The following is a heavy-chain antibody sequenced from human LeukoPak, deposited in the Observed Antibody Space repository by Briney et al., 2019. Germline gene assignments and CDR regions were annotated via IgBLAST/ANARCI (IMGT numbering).Heavy chain of an antibody. V-gene: IGHV4-39*07. J-gene: IGHJ4*02. CDR3: ARDKDSSGWYDY. CDR2: IYHSGST. Sequence: SETLSLTCTVSGASINSDTYYWGWIRQPPGKGLEWIGSIYHSGSTYYNPSLKSRVTISVDTSKNQFSLELSSVTAADTAVYYCARDKDSSGWYDYWGQGTLVTVSA. CDR1: GASINSDTYY. D-gene: IGHD6-19*01.